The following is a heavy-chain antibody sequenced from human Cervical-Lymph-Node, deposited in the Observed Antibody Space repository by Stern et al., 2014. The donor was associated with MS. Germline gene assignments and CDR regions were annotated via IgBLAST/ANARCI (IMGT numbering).Heavy chain of an antibody. Sequence: QVQLVPSGAEVKKPGASVKVSCKVSGYSLTDLSMHWVRQPPGKGLEWMGGCDPDDAERIVERQFQVRITMIEDTSADTAYMELSSLRSEDTAVYYCVRYGDYVDAFDMWGQGTMVTVSS. J-gene: IGHJ3*02. CDR2: CDPDDAER. V-gene: IGHV1-24*01. CDR1: GYSLTDLS. CDR3: VRYGDYVDAFDM. D-gene: IGHD4-17*01.